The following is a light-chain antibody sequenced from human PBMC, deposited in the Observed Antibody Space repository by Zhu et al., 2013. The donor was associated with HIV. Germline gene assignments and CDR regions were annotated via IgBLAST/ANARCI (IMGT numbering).Light chain of an antibody. J-gene: IGKJ2*04. CDR1: QSITNY. CDR3: QQSYTMPVCS. CDR2: GAS. V-gene: IGKV1-39*01. Sequence: DIQMTQSPSSLSASVGDRVTITCRASQSITNYLNWYQQKPGRAPKLLIYGASTLQSGVPSRFSGSGSGTDFTLTISSLQPEDFATYYCQQSYTMPVCSFGQGTNLETK.